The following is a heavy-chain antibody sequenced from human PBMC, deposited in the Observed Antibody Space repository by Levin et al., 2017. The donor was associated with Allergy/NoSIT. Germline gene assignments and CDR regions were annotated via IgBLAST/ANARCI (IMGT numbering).Heavy chain of an antibody. CDR3: ARGSALWFGELSHHFDP. CDR1: GYTFTGYY. D-gene: IGHD3-10*01. Sequence: ASVKVSCKASGYTFTGYYMHWVRQAPGQGLEWMGWINPNSGGTNYAQKFQGRVTMTRDTSISTAYMELSRLRSDDTAVYYCARGSALWFGELSHHFDPWGQGTLVTVSS. CDR2: INPNSGGT. V-gene: IGHV1-2*02. J-gene: IGHJ5*02.